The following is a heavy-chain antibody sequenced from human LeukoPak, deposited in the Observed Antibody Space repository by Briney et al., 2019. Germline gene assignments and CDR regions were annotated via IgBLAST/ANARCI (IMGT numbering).Heavy chain of an antibody. J-gene: IGHJ6*02. CDR3: ATMNV. CDR1: GFTLSNSW. CDR2: IDPDGNT. Sequence: GGSLRLSCAASGFTLSNSWMHWVRQAPGKGLVWVSRIDPDGNTDYADSVKGRFTISRDNSKNTLYLQMNSLRAEDTAMYYCATMNVWGQGTTVTVSS. V-gene: IGHV3-74*01.